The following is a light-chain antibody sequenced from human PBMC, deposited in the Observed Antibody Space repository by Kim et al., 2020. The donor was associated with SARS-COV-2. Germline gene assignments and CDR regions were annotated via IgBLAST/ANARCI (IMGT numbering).Light chain of an antibody. CDR3: QVWDSSSDHYV. CDR1: NIGSKS. J-gene: IGLJ1*01. V-gene: IGLV3-21*04. CDR2: YDS. Sequence: SYELTQPPSVSVAPGKTATITCGGDNIGSKSVHWYQQKPGQAPVLVIYYDSDRPSGIPERFSGSNSGNTATLTISRVEAGDEADYYCQVWDSSSDHYVFGTGIKVTVL.